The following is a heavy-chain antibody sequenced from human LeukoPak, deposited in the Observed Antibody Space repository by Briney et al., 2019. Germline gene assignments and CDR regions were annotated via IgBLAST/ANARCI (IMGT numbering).Heavy chain of an antibody. CDR2: IYPGDSDT. Sequence: GESLKISCKGFGYSFTTFNYWIAWVRQMPGKGLEWMGIIYPGDSDTRYSPSFQGQVTISADKPISTAYLQWSSLKASDTAMYYCASTVYGGNPTGAFDIWGQGTMVTVSS. CDR1: GYSFTTFNYW. J-gene: IGHJ3*02. V-gene: IGHV5-51*01. CDR3: ASTVYGGNPTGAFDI. D-gene: IGHD4-23*01.